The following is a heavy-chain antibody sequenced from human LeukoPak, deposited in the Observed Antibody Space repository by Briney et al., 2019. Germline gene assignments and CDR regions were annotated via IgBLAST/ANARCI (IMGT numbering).Heavy chain of an antibody. J-gene: IGHJ4*02. Sequence: GGSLRLSCAASGFIFNNYAMSWVRQAPGKGLEWVSAISGSGSTYYADSVKGRFTISRDNSKNTLYLQMKSLRAEDTALYYCAKEDCGGDCYSFDYWGQGTLVTVSS. V-gene: IGHV3-23*01. CDR3: AKEDCGGDCYSFDY. CDR2: ISGSGST. D-gene: IGHD2-21*02. CDR1: GFIFNNYA.